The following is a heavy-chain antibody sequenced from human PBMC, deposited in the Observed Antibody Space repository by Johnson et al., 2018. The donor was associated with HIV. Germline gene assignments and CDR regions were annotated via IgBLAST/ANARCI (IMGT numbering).Heavy chain of an antibody. Sequence: VQLVESGGGVVRPGGSLRLSCAASGFTFDDYGMSWVRQAPGKGLEWVSAIRGSGGSTYYAASVKGRFTISRDNSKNTLYLQMNSLRAEDTAVYYCAKDPPLATVVTPALWGQGTMVTVSS. CDR1: GFTFDDYG. CDR2: IRGSGGST. V-gene: IGHV3-23*04. J-gene: IGHJ3*01. CDR3: AKDPPLATVVTPAL. D-gene: IGHD4-23*01.